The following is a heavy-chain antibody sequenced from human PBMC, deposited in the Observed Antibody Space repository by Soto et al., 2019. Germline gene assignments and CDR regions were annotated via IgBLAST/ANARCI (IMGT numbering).Heavy chain of an antibody. D-gene: IGHD2-15*01. Sequence: KPGGSLRLSCAASGFTFSSYSMNWVRQAPGKGLEWVPYISSSSSYIYSADSVKGRFTTSRDNAKNSLYLQMNSLRAEDTAVYYCARDSRGGMPHSRDVWGQGTTVTVSS. V-gene: IGHV3-21*05. CDR2: ISSSSSYI. CDR1: GFTFSSYS. J-gene: IGHJ6*02. CDR3: ARDSRGGMPHSRDV.